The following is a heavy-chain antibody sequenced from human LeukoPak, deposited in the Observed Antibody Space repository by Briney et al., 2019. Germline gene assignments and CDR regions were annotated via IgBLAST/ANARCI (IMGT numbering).Heavy chain of an antibody. J-gene: IGHJ5*02. CDR2: ISWNSGSI. CDR1: GFTFDDYA. D-gene: IGHD2-15*01. V-gene: IGHV3-9*01. Sequence: GGSLRLSCAASGFTFDDYAIHWVRQAPGKGLEWVSGISWNSGSIGYADSVKSRFTISRDNAKNSLYLQMNSLRAEDTALYYCAKDHGCSGGSCYGGWFDPWGQGTLVTVSS. CDR3: AKDHGCSGGSCYGGWFDP.